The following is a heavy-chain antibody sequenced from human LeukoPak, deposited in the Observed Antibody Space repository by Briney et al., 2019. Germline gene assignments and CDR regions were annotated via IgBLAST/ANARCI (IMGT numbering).Heavy chain of an antibody. CDR2: IRYDGSNK. J-gene: IGHJ6*03. V-gene: IGHV3-30*02. Sequence: PGGSLRLSCAASGFTFSSYEMNWVRQAPGEGLEWVAFIRYDGSNKYYADSVKGRFTISRDNSKNTLYLQMNSLRVEDTAVYYCAKESNVDYTYYYYYMDVWGKGTTVTVSS. CDR1: GFTFSSYE. CDR3: AKESNVDYTYYYYYMDV. D-gene: IGHD4-17*01.